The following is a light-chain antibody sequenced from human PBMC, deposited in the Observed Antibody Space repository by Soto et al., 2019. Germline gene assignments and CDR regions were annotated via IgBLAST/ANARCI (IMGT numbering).Light chain of an antibody. J-gene: IGKJ1*01. V-gene: IGKV1-5*01. CDR3: QQYNSYSRT. CDR1: QSIRSW. Sequence: DIQMTQSPSTLSASVGDRVTMTCRASQSIRSWLAWYQQKPGKAPKLLIYDASSLESGVPSRFSGSGSGTEFTLTISSLQPDDFATYYCQQYNSYSRTFGQGTKVE. CDR2: DAS.